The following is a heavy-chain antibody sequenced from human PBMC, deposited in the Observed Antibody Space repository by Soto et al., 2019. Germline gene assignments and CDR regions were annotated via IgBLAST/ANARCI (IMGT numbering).Heavy chain of an antibody. J-gene: IGHJ4*02. CDR1: GGSVSSGAYY. D-gene: IGHD6-19*01. CDR3: AIGAYNSGWYGLGFDF. V-gene: IGHV4-61*08. CDR2: IYYSGTT. Sequence: QVQLQESGPGLVKPSETLSLTCTLSGGSVSSGAYYWSWIRQPPGKGLEWLGYIYYSGTTTYNPSLKSRVTISADTSEIQFSRQLTSVTAADTAVYYCAIGAYNSGWYGLGFDFWGQGTLVTVSS.